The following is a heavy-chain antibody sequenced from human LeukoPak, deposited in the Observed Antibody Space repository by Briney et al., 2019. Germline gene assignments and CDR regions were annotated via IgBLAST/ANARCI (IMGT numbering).Heavy chain of an antibody. V-gene: IGHV1-69*13. Sequence: SVKVSCKASGGTFSSYAISWVRQAPGQGLEWMGGIIPIFGTTNYAQRFQGRVTITADESTSTAYMELSSLRSEDTAMYYCASPSHHLEGHFDYWGQGTLVTVS. CDR2: IIPIFGTT. CDR1: GGTFSSYA. J-gene: IGHJ4*02. D-gene: IGHD1-1*01. CDR3: ASPSHHLEGHFDY.